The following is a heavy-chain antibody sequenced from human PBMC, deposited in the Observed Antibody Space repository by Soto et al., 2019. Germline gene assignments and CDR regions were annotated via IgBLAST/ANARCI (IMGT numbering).Heavy chain of an antibody. Sequence: QVQLVESGGGVVQPGRSLRLSCAASGFTFSSYCMHWVSQAPGKGLEWVAVISYEGSNKYYADSVKGRFTISRDNSKNTLYLQMNSRRAEHTAVYYCTNYHLMTSVTTVGYWGQGTLVTVSS. CDR3: TNYHLMTSVTTVGY. CDR1: GFTFSSYC. D-gene: IGHD4-17*01. CDR2: ISYEGSNK. V-gene: IGHV3-30*18. J-gene: IGHJ4*02.